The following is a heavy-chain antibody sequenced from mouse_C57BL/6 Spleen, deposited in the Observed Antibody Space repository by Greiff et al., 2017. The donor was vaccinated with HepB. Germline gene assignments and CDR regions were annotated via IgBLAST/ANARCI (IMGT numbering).Heavy chain of an antibody. CDR2: IHPNSGST. V-gene: IGHV1-64*01. J-gene: IGHJ3*01. Sequence: QVQLQQSGAELVKPGASVKLSCKASGYTFTSYWMHWVKQRPGQGLEWIGMIHPNSGSTNYNEKFKSKATLTVDKSSSTAYMQLSSLTSEDSAVYYCARSDYDDWFAYWGQGTLVTVSA. CDR3: ARSDYDDWFAY. D-gene: IGHD2-4*01. CDR1: GYTFTSYW.